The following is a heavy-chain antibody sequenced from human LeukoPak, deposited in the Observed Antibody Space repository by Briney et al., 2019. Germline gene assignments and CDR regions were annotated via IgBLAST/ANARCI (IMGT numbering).Heavy chain of an antibody. Sequence: SETLSLTCAVYGGSFSGYYWSWIRQPPGKGLEWIGEINHSGSTNYNPSLKSRVTISVDTSKNQFSLKLSSVTAADTAVYYRASCIAAAGTPQHRFDPWGQGTLVTVSS. CDR3: ASCIAAAGTPQHRFDP. D-gene: IGHD6-13*01. V-gene: IGHV4-34*01. J-gene: IGHJ5*02. CDR1: GGSFSGYY. CDR2: INHSGST.